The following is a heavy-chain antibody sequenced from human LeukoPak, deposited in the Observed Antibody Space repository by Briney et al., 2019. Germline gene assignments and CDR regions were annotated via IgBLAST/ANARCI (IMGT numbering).Heavy chain of an antibody. CDR2: ISGSGGST. V-gene: IGHV3-23*01. D-gene: IGHD3-3*01. CDR1: GFTFSSYA. Sequence: PGGSLRLSCAASGFTFSSYAMSWVRQAPGKGLEWVSAISGSGGSTYYADSVKGRFTISRDNSKNTLYLQMNSLRAEDTAVYYCAKDVFWSGYPKDAFDIWGQGTMVTVSS. CDR3: AKDVFWSGYPKDAFDI. J-gene: IGHJ3*02.